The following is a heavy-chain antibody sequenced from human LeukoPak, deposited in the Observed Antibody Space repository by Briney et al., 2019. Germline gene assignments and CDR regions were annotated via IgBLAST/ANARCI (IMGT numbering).Heavy chain of an antibody. Sequence: GASVKVSCKASGYTFTSYDINWVRQATGQGLEWIGWANPNSGNTGYAQKFQGRVTMTRNTSISTAYMELSSLRSEDTAVYYCARGYPLGYCSGGSCPFFDYWGQGILVTVSS. J-gene: IGHJ4*02. CDR2: ANPNSGNT. V-gene: IGHV1-8*01. CDR1: GYTFTSYD. CDR3: ARGYPLGYCSGGSCPFFDY. D-gene: IGHD2-15*01.